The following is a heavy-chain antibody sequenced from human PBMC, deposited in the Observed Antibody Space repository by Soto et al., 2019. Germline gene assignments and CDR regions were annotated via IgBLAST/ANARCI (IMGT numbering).Heavy chain of an antibody. Sequence: ASVKVSCKASGYTFTSYYMHWVRQAPGQGLEWMGIINPSGGSTSYAQKFQGRVTMTRDTSTSTVYMELSSLRSEDTAVYYCARSHQHVGNYYYGMDVWGQGTTVTVSS. CDR3: ARSHQHVGNYYYGMDV. J-gene: IGHJ6*02. D-gene: IGHD2-2*01. V-gene: IGHV1-46*01. CDR1: GYTFTSYY. CDR2: INPSGGST.